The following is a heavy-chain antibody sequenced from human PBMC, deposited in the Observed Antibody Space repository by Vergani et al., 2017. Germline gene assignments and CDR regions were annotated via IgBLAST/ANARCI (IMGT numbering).Heavy chain of an antibody. CDR2: IYSGDET. V-gene: IGHV3-66*02. CDR1: GSTVSGNY. D-gene: IGHD3-10*01. J-gene: IGHJ6*02. CDR3: ARRGSSHMVRGVIKAGMDV. Sequence: ELQLVESGGGLVQPGGSLRLSCAASGSTVSGNYMTWVRQAPGKGLEWVSHIYSGDETYYADSVKGRVTISRDTSKNTLHLQINNLRVEDTAVYYCARRGSSHMVRGVIKAGMDVWGQGTTVTVSS.